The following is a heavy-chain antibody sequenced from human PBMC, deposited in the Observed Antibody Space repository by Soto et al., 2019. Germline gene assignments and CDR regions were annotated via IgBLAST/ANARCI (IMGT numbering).Heavy chain of an antibody. CDR3: ASEAGDHGDYDYYYYGMDV. D-gene: IGHD4-17*01. V-gene: IGHV3-33*01. J-gene: IGHJ6*02. CDR2: IWYDGSSK. CDR1: GFTLSSYG. Sequence: LSLSCAASGFTLSSYGMPWVRPAPGTGLEWVAAIWYDGSSKYYADSVKGRFTISRDDSKNTVYLQMNSRRAEATAVYYCASEAGDHGDYDYYYYGMDVWGQGTAVTDSS.